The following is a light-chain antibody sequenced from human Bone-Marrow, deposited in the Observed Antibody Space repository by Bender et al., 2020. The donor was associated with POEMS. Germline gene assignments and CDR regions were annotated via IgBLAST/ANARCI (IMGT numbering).Light chain of an antibody. J-gene: IGLJ3*02. CDR2: AVD. Sequence: QSVLTQPPSASGTPGQRVTISCSGGSIGRNPINWYQQLPGTAPRLFIYAVDRRASGVPNRFPASMCCSSASLAFSGLQCEDAADYYCSTWDDRLNAWLFGGGTKLTVL. CDR3: STWDDRLNAWL. V-gene: IGLV1-44*01. CDR1: SIGRNP.